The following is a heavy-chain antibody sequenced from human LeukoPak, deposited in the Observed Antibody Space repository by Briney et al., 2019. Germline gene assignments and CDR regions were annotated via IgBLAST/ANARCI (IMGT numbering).Heavy chain of an antibody. CDR3: ARVPRLYDYVWVSYRFMAPFDY. D-gene: IGHD3-16*02. Sequence: SETLSLTCAVYGGSFSGYYWSWIRQPPGKGLEWIGEINHSGSTNYNPSLKSRVTISVDTSKNQFSLKLSSVTAADTAVYYCARVPRLYDYVWVSYRFMAPFDYWGQGTLVTVSS. J-gene: IGHJ4*02. CDR2: INHSGST. V-gene: IGHV4-34*01. CDR1: GGSFSGYY.